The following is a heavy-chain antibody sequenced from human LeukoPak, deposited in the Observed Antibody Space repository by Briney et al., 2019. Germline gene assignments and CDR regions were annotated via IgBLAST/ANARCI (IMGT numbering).Heavy chain of an antibody. D-gene: IGHD2-2*01. J-gene: IGHJ6*04. CDR2: ISYDGGNK. CDR3: AKDSVGYCSSTSCFDSAMDV. V-gene: IGHV3-30*18. CDR1: GFTFSSYG. Sequence: GGSLRLSCAAPGFTFSSYGMHWVRQAPGKGLEGVAVISYDGGNKYYADSVKGRFTISRDNSKNTLYLQMNSLRAEDTAVYYCAKDSVGYCSSTSCFDSAMDVWGKGTTVTVSS.